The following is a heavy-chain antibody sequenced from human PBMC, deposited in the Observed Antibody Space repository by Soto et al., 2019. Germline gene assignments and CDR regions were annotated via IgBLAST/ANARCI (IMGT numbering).Heavy chain of an antibody. Sequence: QVQLVQSGAEVKKPGASVRVSCKASGYTFTSYGIGWVRQAPGQGLEWMGWISTYNGKTNYAQNFQGRVTLTTDTSTSTAYMELRSLRSDDTAVYYCARVMAYYDILTGYPDFWGRGTLVTVSS. CDR3: ARVMAYYDILTGYPDF. V-gene: IGHV1-18*04. CDR1: GYTFTSYG. D-gene: IGHD3-9*01. J-gene: IGHJ4*02. CDR2: ISTYNGKT.